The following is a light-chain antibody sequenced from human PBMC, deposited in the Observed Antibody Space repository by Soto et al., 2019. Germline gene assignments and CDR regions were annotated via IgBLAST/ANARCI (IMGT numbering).Light chain of an antibody. V-gene: IGLV1-40*01. CDR2: GNT. Sequence: QSALTQPPSVSGAPGQRVTISCTGSSSNIGAGYDVHWYQHLPGTAPKLLIFGNTNRPSGVPDRFSGSKSGTSASLAITGLRDEDEADFYCQSYDSSLSSVLFGGGTNLTDL. CDR1: SSNIGAGYD. CDR3: QSYDSSLSSVL. J-gene: IGLJ2*01.